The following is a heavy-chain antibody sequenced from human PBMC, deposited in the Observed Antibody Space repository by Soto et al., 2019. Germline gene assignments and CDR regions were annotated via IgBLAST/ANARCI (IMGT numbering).Heavy chain of an antibody. CDR3: ARFRSGSYLYYYGMDV. CDR1: GYSFTSYW. V-gene: IGHV5-51*01. Sequence: PGESLKISCKGSGYSFTSYWIAWVRQMPGKGLECMGIIYPGDSDTRYSPSFQGQVTISADKSISTAYLQWSSLKASDTAMFYCARFRSGSYLYYYGMDVWGQGTTVTSP. D-gene: IGHD3-10*01. J-gene: IGHJ6*02. CDR2: IYPGDSDT.